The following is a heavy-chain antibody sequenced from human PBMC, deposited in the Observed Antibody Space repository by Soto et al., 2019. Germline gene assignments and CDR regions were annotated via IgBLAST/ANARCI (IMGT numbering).Heavy chain of an antibody. J-gene: IGHJ4*02. V-gene: IGHV3-33*01. D-gene: IGHD1-26*01. CDR1: GFTFTAYG. CDR2: IWYDGTKK. Sequence: GGSLRLSCAASGFTFTAYGMHLVRQAPGKGLEWVAVIWYDGTKKYYADSVKGRFTISRDNSRNSLYLQVNSLRVEDTAVYYCARDLGHGNGPFDYWGQGALVTVSS. CDR3: ARDLGHGNGPFDY.